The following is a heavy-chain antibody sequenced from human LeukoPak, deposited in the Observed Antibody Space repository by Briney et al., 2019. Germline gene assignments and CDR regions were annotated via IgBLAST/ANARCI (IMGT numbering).Heavy chain of an antibody. D-gene: IGHD2-15*01. Sequence: GGSLRLTCAASGFTFSTYAMNWVRQAPGKGLEWVSTISGSGDTTYYADSVKGRFTISRDNSKNTLFLQMDSLRAGDTAVFYCARYCSRSTCQGSSYYFGMDVWGQGTTVTVSS. CDR1: GFTFSTYA. V-gene: IGHV3-23*01. CDR3: ARYCSRSTCQGSSYYFGMDV. CDR2: ISGSGDTT. J-gene: IGHJ6*02.